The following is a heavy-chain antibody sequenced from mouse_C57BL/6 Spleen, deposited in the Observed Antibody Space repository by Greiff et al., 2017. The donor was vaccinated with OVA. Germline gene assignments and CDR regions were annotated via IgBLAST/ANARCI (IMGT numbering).Heavy chain of an antibody. J-gene: IGHJ4*01. CDR1: GYTFTSYW. Sequence: VQLQQPGAELVMPGASVKLSCKASGYTFTSYWMHWVKQRPGQGLEWIGEIDPSDSYTNYNQKFKGKSTLTVDKSSSTAYMQLSSLTSEDSAVYYCAREHGAMDYWGQGTSVTVSS. CDR2: IDPSDSYT. V-gene: IGHV1-69*01. CDR3: AREHGAMDY.